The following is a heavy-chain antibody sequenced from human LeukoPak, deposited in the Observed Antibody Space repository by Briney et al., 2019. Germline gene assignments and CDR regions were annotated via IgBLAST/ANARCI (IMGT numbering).Heavy chain of an antibody. CDR3: ARGTYNPDG. D-gene: IGHD1-1*01. CDR2: INTDGSST. Sequence: PGGSLRLSCAASGVTFCSYWMHWVRQVPGEEVLWGSRINTDGSSTNYANSVNGRFTISRDNAKNTLYLQMNSLMAEDTAVHYCARGTYNPDGWGQGSKVSVSS. J-gene: IGHJ6*02. V-gene: IGHV3-74*01. CDR1: GVTFCSYW.